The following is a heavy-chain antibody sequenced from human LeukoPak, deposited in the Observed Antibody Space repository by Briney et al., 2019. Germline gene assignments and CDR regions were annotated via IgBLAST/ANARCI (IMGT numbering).Heavy chain of an antibody. Sequence: GGSLRLSCAASGFTFSSYAMSWVRQATGKGLEWVSAISGSGGSTYYADSVKGRFTISRDNSKNTVYLQMNSLRDEDTAVYYCAKGSGYDTDFDYWGQGTLVSVSS. CDR2: ISGSGGST. D-gene: IGHD5-12*01. J-gene: IGHJ4*02. CDR1: GFTFSSYA. V-gene: IGHV3-23*01. CDR3: AKGSGYDTDFDY.